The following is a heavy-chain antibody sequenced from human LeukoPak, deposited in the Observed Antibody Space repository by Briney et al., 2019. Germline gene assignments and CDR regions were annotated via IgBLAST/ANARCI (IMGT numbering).Heavy chain of an antibody. Sequence: SETLSLTCTVSGGSISSSSYYWGWIRQPPGKGLEWIGSIYYSGSTYYNPSLKSRVTISVDTSKNQFSLKLSSVTAADTAVYYCARQFPEWEPLQGLNAFDIWGQGTMVTVSS. J-gene: IGHJ3*02. CDR1: GGSISSSSYY. CDR2: IYYSGST. V-gene: IGHV4-39*01. D-gene: IGHD1-26*01. CDR3: ARQFPEWEPLQGLNAFDI.